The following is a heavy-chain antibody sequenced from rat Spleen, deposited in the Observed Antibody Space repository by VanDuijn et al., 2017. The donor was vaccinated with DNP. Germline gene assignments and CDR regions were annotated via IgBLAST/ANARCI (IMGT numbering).Heavy chain of an antibody. CDR1: GFTFSDYY. CDR3: ARPMDFYSGGFAY. J-gene: IGHJ3*01. D-gene: IGHD1-1*01. V-gene: IGHV5-22*01. CDR2: ISYDGGTT. Sequence: EVQLVESGGGLVQPGRSLKLSCAASGFTFSDYYMAWVRQAPTKGLEWVAYISYDGGTTYHGDSVKGRFTISRDNAKSTLHLQMNSLRSEDMATYYCARPMDFYSGGFAYWGQGTLVTVSS.